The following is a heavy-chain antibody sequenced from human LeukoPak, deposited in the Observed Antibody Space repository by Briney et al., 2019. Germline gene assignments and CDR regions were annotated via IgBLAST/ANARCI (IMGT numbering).Heavy chain of an antibody. Sequence: QPGGSLRLSCAASGFTFSIYWMSWVRQAPGKGLEWVANIRQDGSKIYYVDSVKGRFTISRDNAKNSLYLQMNNLRAEDTAVYYCHITMVRGVIAHLNWFDPWGQGTLVTVSS. V-gene: IGHV3-7*01. CDR1: GFTFSIYW. J-gene: IGHJ5*02. CDR2: IRQDGSKI. CDR3: HITMVRGVIAHLNWFDP. D-gene: IGHD3-10*01.